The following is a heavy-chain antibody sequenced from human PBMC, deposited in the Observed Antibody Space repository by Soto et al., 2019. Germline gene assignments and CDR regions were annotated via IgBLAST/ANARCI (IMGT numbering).Heavy chain of an antibody. CDR3: ARGFGVDIITGGMDV. V-gene: IGHV1-2*04. CDR1: GYTFTGYY. Sequence: QVQLVQSGAEVKKPGASVKVSCKASGYTFTGYYMHWVGQAPGQGLEWMGWINPNSGGTNYAQKFQGWVTMTRDTSISTAYMELSRLRSDDTAVYYCARGFGVDIITGGMDVWGQGTTVTVSS. J-gene: IGHJ6*02. D-gene: IGHD3-3*01. CDR2: INPNSGGT.